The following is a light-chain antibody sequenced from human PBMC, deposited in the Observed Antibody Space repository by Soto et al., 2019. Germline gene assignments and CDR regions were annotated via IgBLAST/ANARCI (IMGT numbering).Light chain of an antibody. CDR1: NSNIGKNS. CDR3: GTWDSSLSTVV. V-gene: IGLV1-51*01. CDR2: DNN. Sequence: QSVLTQPPSVSEAPGQKVTISCSGSNSNIGKNSVSWYQQLPGTAPKLLIYDNNNRPSGIPDRFSGSKSGTSATLGITGLQTGDEADYYCGTWDSSLSTVVFGGGTKVTVL. J-gene: IGLJ2*01.